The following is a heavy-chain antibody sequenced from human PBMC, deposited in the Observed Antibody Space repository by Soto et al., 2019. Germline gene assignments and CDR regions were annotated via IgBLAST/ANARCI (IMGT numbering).Heavy chain of an antibody. CDR1: GCSFTSYW. CDR2: IDPSDSYT. D-gene: IGHD6-13*01. J-gene: IGHJ6*02. CDR3: ARRRVAAAGSTNYYYGMDV. V-gene: IGHV5-10-1*01. Sequence: PGESLKISCKGSGCSFTSYWISWVRQMPGKGLEWMGRIDPSDSYTNYSPSFQGHVTISADKSISTAYLQWSSLKASDTAMYYCARRRVAAAGSTNYYYGMDVWGQGTTVTVSS.